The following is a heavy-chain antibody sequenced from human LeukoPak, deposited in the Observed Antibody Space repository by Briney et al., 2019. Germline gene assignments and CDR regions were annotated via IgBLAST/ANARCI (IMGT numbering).Heavy chain of an antibody. Sequence: PGASVKVSCKASGYTFTSYDINWVRQATGQGLEWMGIINPSGGSTSYAQKFQGRVSMTRDTSTSTVYMELSSLRSEDTAVYYCARDSGKNNPKYGMDVWGQGTTVTVSS. CDR1: GYTFTSYD. J-gene: IGHJ6*02. CDR3: ARDSGKNNPKYGMDV. V-gene: IGHV1-46*01. D-gene: IGHD3-10*01. CDR2: INPSGGST.